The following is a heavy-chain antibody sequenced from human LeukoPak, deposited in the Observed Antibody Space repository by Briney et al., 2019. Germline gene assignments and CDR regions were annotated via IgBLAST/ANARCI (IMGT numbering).Heavy chain of an antibody. J-gene: IGHJ4*02. Sequence: PSETLSLTCTVSGGSISRYYWSWIRQPPGKGLEWIGYIYYSGSTNYNPSLKSRVTISVDTSKNQFSLKLSSVTAADTAVYYCARRGTWYEFDYWGQGTLVTVSS. V-gene: IGHV4-59*01. CDR3: ARRGTWYEFDY. CDR2: IYYSGST. CDR1: GGSISRYY. D-gene: IGHD1-14*01.